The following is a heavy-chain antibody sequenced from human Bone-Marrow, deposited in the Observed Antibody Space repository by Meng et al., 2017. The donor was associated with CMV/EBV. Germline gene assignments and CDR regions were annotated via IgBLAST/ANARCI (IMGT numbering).Heavy chain of an antibody. Sequence: GGSLRLSCIASGFTFSSYAMSWVRQAPGKGLEWVSDVGGNGDGTYHADSVKGRFTISRDNSRNTLYLQMNSLRADDTAVYYCAKGVSGFGVVPDHWGQGTLVTVSS. D-gene: IGHD3-3*01. V-gene: IGHV3-23*01. CDR3: AKGVSGFGVVPDH. CDR2: VGGNGDGT. J-gene: IGHJ4*02. CDR1: GFTFSSYA.